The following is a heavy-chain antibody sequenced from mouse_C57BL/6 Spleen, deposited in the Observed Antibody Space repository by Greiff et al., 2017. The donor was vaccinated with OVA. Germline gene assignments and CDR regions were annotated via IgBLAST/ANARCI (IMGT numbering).Heavy chain of an antibody. CDR3: AREGDGWYFDV. CDR2: ISYDGSN. CDR1: GYSITSGYY. Sequence: EVQLVESGPGLVKPSQSLSLTCSVTGYSITSGYYWNWIRQFPGNKLEWMGYISYDGSNNYNPSLKNRISNTRDTSKNQFFLKLNSVTTEDTATYYCAREGDGWYFDVWGTGTTVTVSS. D-gene: IGHD3-3*01. V-gene: IGHV3-6*01. J-gene: IGHJ1*03.